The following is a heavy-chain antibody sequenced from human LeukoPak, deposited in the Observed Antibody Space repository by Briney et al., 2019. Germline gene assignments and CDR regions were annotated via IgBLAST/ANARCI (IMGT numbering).Heavy chain of an antibody. V-gene: IGHV3-30*18. J-gene: IGHJ4*02. Sequence: PGKSLRLSCAASGFTFNNYGMHWVRQAPGKGLEWVAVISTDGNYKHSADSVKGRFNISRDNSKNALYLRMNSLRVEDTAVYYCAKDRLWFGEKHLDYWGQGTPVTVSS. CDR1: GFTFNNYG. CDR2: ISTDGNYK. D-gene: IGHD3-10*01. CDR3: AKDRLWFGEKHLDY.